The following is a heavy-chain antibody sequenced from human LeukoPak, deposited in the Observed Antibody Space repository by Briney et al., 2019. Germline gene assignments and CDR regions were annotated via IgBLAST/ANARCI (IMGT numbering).Heavy chain of an antibody. V-gene: IGHV3-30*18. CDR3: PKDATGLRVSPSTYYDSSGYDGRSDN. J-gene: IGHJ4*02. D-gene: IGHD3-22*01. CDR2: ISNDGSDI. CDR1: GFTFSNYG. Sequence: PGGSLRLSCVASGFTFSNYGMHWVRQAPGKGLEWVAVISNDGSDIYYAGFVKGRFSISRDNTKTTLYLQMNSLRAEDTAVYYCPKDATGLRVSPSTYYDSSGYDGRSDNWGQGTLVTVSS.